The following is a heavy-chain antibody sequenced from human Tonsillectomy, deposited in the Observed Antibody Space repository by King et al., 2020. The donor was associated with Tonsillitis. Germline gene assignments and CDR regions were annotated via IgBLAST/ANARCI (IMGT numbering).Heavy chain of an antibody. Sequence: VQLQESGPGLVKPSETLSLTCTVSGGSISSYHWSWIRQPPGKGLEWIGYIFDNGNTNYNPSLKRRVTMSVDTTKNQFSLRLGSVTAADTAVYYCARGPNGGNLLFHVWGQGTMVTVSS. CDR3: ARGPNGGNLLFHV. CDR1: GGSISSYH. CDR2: IFDNGNT. J-gene: IGHJ3*01. V-gene: IGHV4-59*01. D-gene: IGHD4-23*01.